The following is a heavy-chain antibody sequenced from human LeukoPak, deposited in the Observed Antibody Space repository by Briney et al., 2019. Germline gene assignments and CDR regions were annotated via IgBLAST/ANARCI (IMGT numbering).Heavy chain of an antibody. CDR1: GFTVSSNY. D-gene: IGHD3-10*01. CDR2: IYSGGST. CDR3: ATILFGELYGDAFDI. J-gene: IGHJ3*02. V-gene: IGHV3-53*04. Sequence: GGSLRLSCAASGFTVSSNYMSWVRQAPGKGLEWVSVIYSGGSTYYADSVKGRFTISRHNSKNTLYLQMNSLRAEDTAVYYCATILFGELYGDAFDIWGQGTMVTVSS.